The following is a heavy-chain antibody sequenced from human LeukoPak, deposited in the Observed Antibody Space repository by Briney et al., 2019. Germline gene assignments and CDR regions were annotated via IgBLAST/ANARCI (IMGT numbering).Heavy chain of an antibody. Sequence: PGGSLRLSCAASGFTFSSYSMNWVRQAPGKGLEWVSSINSSSGYIYYADSVKGRFTISRDNAKNSLYLQMNSLRAEDTAVYYCARGLDGNSIWYFDLWGRGTLVTVSS. J-gene: IGHJ2*01. D-gene: IGHD4-23*01. CDR2: INSSSGYI. CDR1: GFTFSSYS. V-gene: IGHV3-21*01. CDR3: ARGLDGNSIWYFDL.